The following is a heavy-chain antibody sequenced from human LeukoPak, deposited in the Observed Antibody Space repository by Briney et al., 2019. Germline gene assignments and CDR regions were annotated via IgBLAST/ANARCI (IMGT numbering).Heavy chain of an antibody. D-gene: IGHD3-3*01. CDR1: EYTFTSYY. V-gene: IGHV1-46*01. J-gene: IGHJ5*02. CDR2: INPSGGST. Sequence: ASVTVSCKASEYTFTSYYMYWVRQAPGQGLEWMGIINPSGGSTSYAQKFQGRVTMTRDTSTSTVYMELSSLRSEDTAVYYCARAGDRFLEWLPQGGWFDPWGQGTLVTVSS. CDR3: ARAGDRFLEWLPQGGWFDP.